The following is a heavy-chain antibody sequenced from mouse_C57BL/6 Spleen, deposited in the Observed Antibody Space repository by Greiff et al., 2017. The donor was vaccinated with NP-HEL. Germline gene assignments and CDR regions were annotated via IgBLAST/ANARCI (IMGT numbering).Heavy chain of an antibody. Sequence: VQLQQSGAELVKPGASVKLSCKASGYTFTSYWMQWVKQRPGQGLEWIGEIDPSDSYTNYNQKFKGKATLTVDTSSSTAYMQLSSLTSEDSAVYYCARGSYGSSPYWYFDVWGTGTTVTVSS. J-gene: IGHJ1*03. CDR2: IDPSDSYT. V-gene: IGHV1-50*01. D-gene: IGHD1-1*01. CDR3: ARGSYGSSPYWYFDV. CDR1: GYTFTSYW.